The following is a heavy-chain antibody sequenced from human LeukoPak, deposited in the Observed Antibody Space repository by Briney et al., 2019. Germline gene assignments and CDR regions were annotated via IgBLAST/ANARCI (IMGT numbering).Heavy chain of an antibody. D-gene: IGHD4-17*01. J-gene: IGHJ4*02. CDR2: INYSGST. CDR1: SESFSGYF. CDR3: ARGLLFYGDYAVY. Sequence: SETLSLTCAIYSESFSGYFWSWIRQPPGKGLEWIGEINYSGSTNYNPSLKSRVTISVDTSKNQFSLKLSSVTAADTAVYYCARGLLFYGDYAVYWGQGTLVTVSS. V-gene: IGHV4-34*01.